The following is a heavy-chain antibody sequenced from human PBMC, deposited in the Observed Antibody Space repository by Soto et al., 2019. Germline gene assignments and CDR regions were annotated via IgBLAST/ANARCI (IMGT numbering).Heavy chain of an antibody. D-gene: IGHD2-15*01. J-gene: IGHJ6*03. Sequence: SETLSLTCTVSGGSISSGGYYWSWIRQHPGKGLEWIGYIYYSGSTYYNPSLKSRVTISVDTSKNQFSLKLSSVTAADTAVYYCAREGHCSGGSCYPVSRDYYYYMDVWGKGTTVTVSS. CDR1: GGSISSGGYY. CDR3: AREGHCSGGSCYPVSRDYYYYMDV. CDR2: IYYSGST. V-gene: IGHV4-31*03.